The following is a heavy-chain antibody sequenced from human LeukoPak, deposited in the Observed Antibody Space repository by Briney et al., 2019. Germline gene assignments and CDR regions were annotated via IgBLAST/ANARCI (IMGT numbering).Heavy chain of an antibody. CDR2: MNPNSGNT. D-gene: IGHD3-16*02. Sequence: VASVKVSCKASGYTFTSYDINWVRQATGQGLEWMGWMNPNSGNTGYAQKFQGRVTMTRNTSISTAYMELSSLRSEDTAVYYCASSLNYDYVWGSYRHFDYWGQGTLVTVSS. V-gene: IGHV1-8*01. J-gene: IGHJ4*02. CDR3: ASSLNYDYVWGSYRHFDY. CDR1: GYTFTSYD.